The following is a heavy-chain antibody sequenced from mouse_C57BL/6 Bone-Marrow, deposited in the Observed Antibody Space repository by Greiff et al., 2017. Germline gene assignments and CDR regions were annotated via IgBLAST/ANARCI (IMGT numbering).Heavy chain of an antibody. D-gene: IGHD2-5*01. CDR2: IDPETGGT. Sequence: QVQLKESGAELVRPGASVTLSCKASGYTFTDYEMHWVKQTPVHGLEWIGAIDPETGGTASNQKFKGKAILTADKSSSTAYMELRSLTSEDSAVYYCTRPPYSNYGYYFDYWGQGTTLTVSS. V-gene: IGHV1-15*01. CDR3: TRPPYSNYGYYFDY. J-gene: IGHJ2*01. CDR1: GYTFTDYE.